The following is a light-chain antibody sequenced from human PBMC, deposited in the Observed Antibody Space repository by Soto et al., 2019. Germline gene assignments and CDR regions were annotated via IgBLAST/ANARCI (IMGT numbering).Light chain of an antibody. V-gene: IGKV1-5*01. J-gene: IGKJ1*01. CDR1: QSISNR. CDR2: DAS. Sequence: IQMTQSPSTLSASVGDGVTITCRASQSISNRFAWYQQKPGEAPKYLIYDASTLDSGAPSRFSGSGSGTEFTLSISSLQPDDFATYYCQQYNSYPWTSGQATKVDI. CDR3: QQYNSYPWT.